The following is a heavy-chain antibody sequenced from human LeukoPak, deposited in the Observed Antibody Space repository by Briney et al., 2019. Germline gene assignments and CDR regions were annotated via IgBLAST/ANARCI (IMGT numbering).Heavy chain of an antibody. J-gene: IGHJ6*03. Sequence: GESLKISCKGSGYSFTSYWIGWVRQMPGTGLEWMGIIYPGDSDTRYSPPFQGQVTISADKSISTAYLQWSSLKASDTAMYYCARHSLKYYYGSGRDYQYYYYYMDVWGKGTTVTVSS. V-gene: IGHV5-51*01. CDR2: IYPGDSDT. CDR3: ARHSLKYYYGSGRDYQYYYYYMDV. CDR1: GYSFTSYW. D-gene: IGHD3-10*01.